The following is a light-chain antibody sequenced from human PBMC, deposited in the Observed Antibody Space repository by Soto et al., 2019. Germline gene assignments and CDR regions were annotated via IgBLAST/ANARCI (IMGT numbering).Light chain of an antibody. CDR3: HQYGISPLT. V-gene: IGKV3-20*01. Sequence: EIVLTQSPGTLSLSPGERATLSCRASQSVSSSYLAWYQQKPGQAPWLLIFGASNRATGIPDRFTGSGSGTDFTLTISRLEPEDFAVYYCHQYGISPLTFGGGTKVEVK. CDR2: GAS. J-gene: IGKJ4*01. CDR1: QSVSSSY.